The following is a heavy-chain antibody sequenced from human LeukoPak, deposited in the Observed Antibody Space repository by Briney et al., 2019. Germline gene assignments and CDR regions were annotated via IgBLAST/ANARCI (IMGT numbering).Heavy chain of an antibody. CDR3: ASSVVVVTAFFDY. D-gene: IGHD2-21*02. J-gene: IGHJ4*02. CDR1: GFTFSSYA. V-gene: IGHV3-23*01. Sequence: GGSLRLSCAASGFTFSSYAMSWVRQAPGKGLEWVSAISGGGGSTYYADSVKGRFTISRDNSKNTLYLQMNSLRAEDTAVYYCASSVVVVTAFFDYWAREPWSPSPQ. CDR2: ISGGGGST.